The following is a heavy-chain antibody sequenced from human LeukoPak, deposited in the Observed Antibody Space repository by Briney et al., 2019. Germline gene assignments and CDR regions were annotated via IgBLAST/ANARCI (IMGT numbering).Heavy chain of an antibody. CDR2: IYTSGVT. CDR3: ARDPREQWLRGGAHILLNYYMDV. D-gene: IGHD6-19*01. Sequence: SETLSLTCTVSSGSISNENYYWSWVRQPAAKGLEWIGQIYTSGVTNYNPSLESRVTITIDTSTNQLSLKLNSVTAADTAVYYCARDPREQWLRGGAHILLNYYMDVWGKGTTVTIPS. CDR1: SGSISNENYY. J-gene: IGHJ6*03. V-gene: IGHV4-61*09.